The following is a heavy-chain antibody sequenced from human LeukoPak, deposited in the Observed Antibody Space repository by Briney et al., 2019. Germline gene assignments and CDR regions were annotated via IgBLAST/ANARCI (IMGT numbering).Heavy chain of an antibody. V-gene: IGHV1-18*01. CDR3: ASPDPNTTAPEYFDY. D-gene: IGHD1-14*01. CDR2: ISAYNGKT. CDR1: GYTFTRYG. J-gene: IGHJ4*02. Sequence: ASVKVSCKAFGYTFTRYGISWVRQAPGQGLEWMGWISAYNGKTNYVQELQGTLPLTPATSTNTAYIQLRNLRSAVTAPYFCASPDPNTTAPEYFDYCGQGTLVSPSS.